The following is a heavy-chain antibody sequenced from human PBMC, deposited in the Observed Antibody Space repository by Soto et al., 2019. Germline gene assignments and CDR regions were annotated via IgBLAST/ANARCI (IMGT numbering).Heavy chain of an antibody. V-gene: IGHV1-69*13. D-gene: IGHD2-15*01. CDR1: GVTFSSYS. CDR3: VRTPEDIPFDY. CDR2: IIPIFGTA. J-gene: IGHJ4*02. Sequence: ASVKVSCKASGVTFSSYSICWVRQAPGQGLEWMGGIIPIFGTANYAQKFQGRVTITADESTSTAYMELSSLRSEDTAVYYCVRTPEDIPFDYWGQGTLVTV.